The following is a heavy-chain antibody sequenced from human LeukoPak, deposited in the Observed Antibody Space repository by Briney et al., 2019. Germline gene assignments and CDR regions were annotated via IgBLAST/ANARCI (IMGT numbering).Heavy chain of an antibody. CDR2: IWYDGSNK. V-gene: IGHV3-30*02. Sequence: GGSLRLSCAASGFTFSSYGMHWVRQAPGKGLEWVAVIWYDGSNKYYADSVKGRFTISRDNSKNTLYLQMNSLRAEDTAVYYCAKNPSLYSSGWYEYFDYWGQGTLVTVSS. CDR1: GFTFSSYG. CDR3: AKNPSLYSSGWYEYFDY. D-gene: IGHD6-19*01. J-gene: IGHJ4*02.